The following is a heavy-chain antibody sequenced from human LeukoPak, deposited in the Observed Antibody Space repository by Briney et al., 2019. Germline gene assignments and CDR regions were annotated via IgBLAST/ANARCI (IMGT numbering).Heavy chain of an antibody. CDR3: ARGVNGYWFDP. Sequence: PSETLSLTCTVSGGSISSGGYYWSWIRQHPGRGLEWIGYIYYSGSTYYNPSLKSRVTISVDTSKNQFSLKLSSVTAADTAVYYCARGVNGYWFDPWGQGTLVTVSS. J-gene: IGHJ5*02. CDR1: GGSISSGGYY. D-gene: IGHD2-8*01. CDR2: IYYSGST. V-gene: IGHV4-31*03.